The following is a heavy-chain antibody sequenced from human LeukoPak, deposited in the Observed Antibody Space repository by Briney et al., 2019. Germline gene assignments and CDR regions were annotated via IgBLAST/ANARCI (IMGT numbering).Heavy chain of an antibody. J-gene: IGHJ3*02. D-gene: IGHD1-26*01. V-gene: IGHV3-53*01. Sequence: GGSLRLSCTASGFTVSSNDMSWVRQAPGKGLEWVSVIRSDGSTNHADSVKGRFTISRDNSKNTLYLQMNNLRAEDTAMSYCAREMYSGMYNDAFDIWGQGTKVTVSS. CDR1: GFTVSSND. CDR3: AREMYSGMYNDAFDI. CDR2: IRSDGST.